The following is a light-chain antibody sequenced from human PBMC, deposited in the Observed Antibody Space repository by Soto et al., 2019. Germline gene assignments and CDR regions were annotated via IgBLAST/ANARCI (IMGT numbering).Light chain of an antibody. V-gene: IGKV3D-15*01. CDR3: QQYDNWPLT. Sequence: EIVMTQSPATLSVSPGGRATLSCRASQSVDSNLAWYQQKPGQAPRLLIFGASTRATGIPARFSGSGSGTNFTLTISSLQSEDFGVYFCQQYDNWPLTFGGGTKVDIK. CDR2: GAS. J-gene: IGKJ4*01. CDR1: QSVDSN.